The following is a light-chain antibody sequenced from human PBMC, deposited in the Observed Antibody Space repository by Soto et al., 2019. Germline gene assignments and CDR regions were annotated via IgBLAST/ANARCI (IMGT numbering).Light chain of an antibody. CDR2: LGS. CDR1: QSLLHSNGYNY. J-gene: IGKJ5*01. CDR3: MQALQTPIT. Sequence: DIVMAQSPLSLPVTPGEPASISCRSGQSLLHSNGYNYLDWYLQKPGQSPQLLIFLGSNRASGVXDXXSCSGASTGFTLKISRVEAEDVGVYYCMQALQTPITFGQGTRLEIK. V-gene: IGKV2-28*01.